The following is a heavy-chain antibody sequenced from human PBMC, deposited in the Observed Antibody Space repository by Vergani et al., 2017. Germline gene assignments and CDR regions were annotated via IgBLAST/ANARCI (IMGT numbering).Heavy chain of an antibody. Sequence: EAYLVQSGGGLVNPGGSLRLSCAASGFNFHSFTMNWVRQAPGRGLEWISSINSSPTETFYADSVKGRFTISRDNSKNTLYLEMNALRAEDTAVYYCARDFLTRVTTLDYYYMGVWGKGTTVTVSS. CDR1: GFNFHSFT. J-gene: IGHJ6*03. D-gene: IGHD1-1*01. CDR3: ARDFLTRVTTLDYYYMGV. CDR2: INSSPTET. V-gene: IGHV3-21*06.